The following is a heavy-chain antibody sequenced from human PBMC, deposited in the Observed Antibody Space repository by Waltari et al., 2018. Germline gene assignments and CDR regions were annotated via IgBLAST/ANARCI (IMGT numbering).Heavy chain of an antibody. D-gene: IGHD3-22*01. CDR3: AGYHYYDSSGYYDAFDI. V-gene: IGHV4-61*02. CDR2: TYTSGST. J-gene: IGHJ3*02. Sequence: QVQLQESGPGLVKPSQTLSLTCTVSGGSISSGSYYWSWIRQPAGKGLEWIGRTYTSGSTNYNPSLKSRVTISVDASKNQFSLKLSSVTAADTAVYYCAGYHYYDSSGYYDAFDIWGQGTMVTVSS. CDR1: GGSISSGSYY.